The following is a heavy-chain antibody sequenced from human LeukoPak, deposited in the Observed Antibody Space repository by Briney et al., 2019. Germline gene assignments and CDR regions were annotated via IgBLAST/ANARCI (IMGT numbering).Heavy chain of an antibody. D-gene: IGHD6-6*01. CDR2: IYYSGST. CDR1: GGSISSYY. Sequence: SETLSLTCTVSGGSISSYYWSWIRQPPGKGLEWIGYIYYSGSTNYNPSLKSRVTISVDTSKNQFSLKLSSVTAAGTAVYYCARDQSKAAGHNWFDPWGQGTLVTVSS. V-gene: IGHV4-59*01. J-gene: IGHJ5*02. CDR3: ARDQSKAAGHNWFDP.